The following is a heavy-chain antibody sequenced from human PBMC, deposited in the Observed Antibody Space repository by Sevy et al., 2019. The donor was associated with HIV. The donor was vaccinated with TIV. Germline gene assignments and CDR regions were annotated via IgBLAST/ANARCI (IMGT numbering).Heavy chain of an antibody. Sequence: GGSPRLSCAASGFTFDDYTMHWVRQAPGKGLEWVSLISWDGGSTYYADSVKGRFTISRDNSKNSLYLQMNSLRTEDTALYYCAKDGSSGYYYFAHEAFDIWGQGTMVTVSS. J-gene: IGHJ3*02. D-gene: IGHD3-22*01. CDR1: GFTFDDYT. CDR3: AKDGSSGYYYFAHEAFDI. V-gene: IGHV3-43*01. CDR2: ISWDGGST.